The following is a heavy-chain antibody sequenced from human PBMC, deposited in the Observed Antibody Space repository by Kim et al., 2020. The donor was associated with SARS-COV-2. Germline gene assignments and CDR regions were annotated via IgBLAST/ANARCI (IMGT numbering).Heavy chain of an antibody. CDR3: ARVKSTYYYGSGSYRHPGHYFDY. D-gene: IGHD3-10*01. Sequence: SETLSLTCAVYGGSFSGYYWSWIRQPPGKGLEWIGEINHSGSTNYNPSLKSRVTISVDTSKNQFSLKLSSVTAADTAVYYCARVKSTYYYGSGSYRHPGHYFDYWGQGTLVTVSS. CDR1: GGSFSGYY. J-gene: IGHJ4*02. V-gene: IGHV4-34*01. CDR2: INHSGST.